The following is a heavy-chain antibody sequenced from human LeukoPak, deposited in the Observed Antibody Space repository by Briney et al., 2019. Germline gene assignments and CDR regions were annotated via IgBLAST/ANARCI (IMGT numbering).Heavy chain of an antibody. Sequence: SETLSLTCTVSGVSVSSGSYYWSWIRQPPGKGLEWIGYIYYSGSTNYNPSLKSRVTISVDTSKNQFSLKLSSVTAADTAVYYCARDLSSWYGRYYFDYWGQGTLVTVSS. V-gene: IGHV4-61*01. CDR3: ARDLSSWYGRYYFDY. CDR2: IYYSGST. CDR1: GVSVSSGSYY. J-gene: IGHJ4*02. D-gene: IGHD6-13*01.